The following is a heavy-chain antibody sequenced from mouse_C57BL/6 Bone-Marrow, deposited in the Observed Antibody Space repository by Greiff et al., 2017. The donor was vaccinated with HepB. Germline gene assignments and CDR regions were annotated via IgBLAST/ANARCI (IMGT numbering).Heavy chain of an antibody. V-gene: IGHV1-20*01. CDR3: AIDYYGSRAWFAY. CDR1: GYSFTGYF. D-gene: IGHD1-1*01. Sequence: LVESGDSVKISCKASGYSFTGYFMNWVMQSHGKSLDWIGLINPANGDTFYNQKFKGKATLTVDKSSSTAHMELRSLTSEDSAVYYCAIDYYGSRAWFAYWGQGTLVTVSA. J-gene: IGHJ3*01. CDR2: INPANGDT.